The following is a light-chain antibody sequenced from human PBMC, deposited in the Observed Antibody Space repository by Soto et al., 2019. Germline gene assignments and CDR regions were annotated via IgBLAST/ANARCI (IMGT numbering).Light chain of an antibody. V-gene: IGLV2-14*01. J-gene: IGLJ2*01. CDR2: RVT. CDR1: SSDVGGYNY. Sequence: QSALTQPASVSGSPGQSITISCTGTSSDVGGYNYVSWYQQHPGRAPKLLIYRVTNRPSGISSRFSGSKSGNTASLTISGLQAEDEADYYCSSYTSTNTVIFGGGTKLTVL. CDR3: SSYTSTNTVI.